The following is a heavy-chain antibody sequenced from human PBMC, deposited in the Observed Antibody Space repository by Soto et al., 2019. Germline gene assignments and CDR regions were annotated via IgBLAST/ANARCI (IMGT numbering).Heavy chain of an antibody. CDR3: AKDSAPYGSGWIYYFCGMDV. Sequence: GGSLRLSCAASGFTFDDYAMHWVRQAPGKGLEWVSGISWNSGSIGYADSVKGRFTISRDNAKNSLYLQMNSLRAEDTALYYCAKDSAPYGSGWIYYFCGMDVWGQGTTVTVSS. CDR1: GFTFDDYA. J-gene: IGHJ6*02. D-gene: IGHD3-10*01. V-gene: IGHV3-9*01. CDR2: ISWNSGSI.